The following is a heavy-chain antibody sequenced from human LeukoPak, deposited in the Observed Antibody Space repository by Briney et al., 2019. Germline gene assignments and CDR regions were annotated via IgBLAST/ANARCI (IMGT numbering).Heavy chain of an antibody. CDR3: ASPDILTGRDAFDI. CDR2: IYYSGST. Sequence: SETLSLTCTVSGGSLSSGDYYWSWIRQPPGKGLEWIGYIYYSGSTYYNPSLKSRVTISVDTSTNQFSLKLSPVTAADTAVYYCASPDILTGRDAFDIWGQGTMVTVFS. J-gene: IGHJ3*02. V-gene: IGHV4-30-4*01. D-gene: IGHD3-9*01. CDR1: GGSLSSGDYY.